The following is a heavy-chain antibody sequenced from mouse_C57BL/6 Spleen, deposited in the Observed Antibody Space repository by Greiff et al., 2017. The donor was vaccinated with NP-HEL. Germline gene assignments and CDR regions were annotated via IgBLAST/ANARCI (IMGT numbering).Heavy chain of an antibody. CDR3: ARSYSTVVATSPFAY. CDR1: GYTFTSYW. CDR2: IDPSDSET. D-gene: IGHD1-1*01. J-gene: IGHJ3*01. V-gene: IGHV1-52*01. Sequence: VQLQQPGAELVRPGSSVKLSCKASGYTFTSYWMHWVKQRPIQGLEWIGNIDPSDSETHYNQKFKDKATLTVDKSSSTAYMQLSSLTSEDSAVYYCARSYSTVVATSPFAYWGQGTLVTVSA.